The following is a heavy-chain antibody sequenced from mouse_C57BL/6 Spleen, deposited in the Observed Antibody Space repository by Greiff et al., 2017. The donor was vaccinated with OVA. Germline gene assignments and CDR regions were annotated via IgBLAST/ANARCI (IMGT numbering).Heavy chain of an antibody. CDR1: GFTFSSYA. Sequence: EVQLVESGGGLVKPGGSLKLSCAASGFTFSSYAMSWVRQTPEKRLEWVATISDGGSYTYYPDNVKGRFTISRDNAKNNLYLQMSHLQSEDTAMYYCARDDYGSSYWYFDVWGTGTTVTVAS. D-gene: IGHD1-1*01. J-gene: IGHJ1*03. CDR3: ARDDYGSSYWYFDV. V-gene: IGHV5-4*01. CDR2: ISDGGSYT.